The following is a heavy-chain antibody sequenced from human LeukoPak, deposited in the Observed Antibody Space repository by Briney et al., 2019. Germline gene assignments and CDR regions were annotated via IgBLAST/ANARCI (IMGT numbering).Heavy chain of an antibody. D-gene: IGHD6-19*01. V-gene: IGHV3-9*01. CDR2: ISWNSSSI. CDR3: ARDQGIAVAGIESNWFDP. J-gene: IGHJ5*02. Sequence: GRSLRLSCAASGFTFDDYAMHWVRQAPGKGLEWVSGISWNSSSIGYADSVKGRFTISRDNSKNTLYLRMNSLRAEDAAVYYCARDQGIAVAGIESNWFDPWGQGTLVTVSS. CDR1: GFTFDDYA.